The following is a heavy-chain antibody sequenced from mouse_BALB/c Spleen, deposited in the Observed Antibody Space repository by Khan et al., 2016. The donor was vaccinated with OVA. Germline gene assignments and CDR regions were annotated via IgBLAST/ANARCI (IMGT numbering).Heavy chain of an antibody. D-gene: IGHD2-1*01. J-gene: IGHJ3*01. CDR3: TRGYFGHYEFAY. Sequence: QVQLQQSGAELVKPGASVKLSCKTSGYTFTSYWIQWVKQRPGQGLGWIGQIFPGTGTTYYNENFKGKATLPVDTSSNTAYMQFSSLTSEDSAVYFCTRGYFGHYEFAYWGQGTLVTVSP. CDR1: GYTFTSYW. V-gene: IGHV1S132*01. CDR2: IFPGTGTT.